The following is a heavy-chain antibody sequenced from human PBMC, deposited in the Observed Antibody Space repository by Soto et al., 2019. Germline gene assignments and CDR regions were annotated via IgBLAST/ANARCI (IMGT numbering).Heavy chain of an antibody. J-gene: IGHJ6*02. CDR1: GYTFTSYD. D-gene: IGHD3-22*01. Sequence: ASVKVSCKASGYTFTSYDINWVRQATGQGLEWMGWMNPNSGNTGYAQKFQGRVTMTRNTSISTAYMELSSLRSEDTAVYYCARGVAYYYDSSGYYYPYYGMDVWGQGTTVTVSS. V-gene: IGHV1-8*01. CDR3: ARGVAYYYDSSGYYYPYYGMDV. CDR2: MNPNSGNT.